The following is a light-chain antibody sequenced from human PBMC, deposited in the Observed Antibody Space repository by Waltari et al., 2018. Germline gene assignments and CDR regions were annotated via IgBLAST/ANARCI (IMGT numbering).Light chain of an antibody. CDR1: QSVSSY. V-gene: IGKV3-11*01. J-gene: IGKJ5*01. Sequence: EIVLTQSPATLSLSPGERATLSCRASQSVSSYLVWYQQKPGQTPRLLIYGASNRATGIPARFGGSGSWTDFTLTISSLESEDFAVYYCHQRSNWPITFGQGTRLEIK. CDR3: HQRSNWPIT. CDR2: GAS.